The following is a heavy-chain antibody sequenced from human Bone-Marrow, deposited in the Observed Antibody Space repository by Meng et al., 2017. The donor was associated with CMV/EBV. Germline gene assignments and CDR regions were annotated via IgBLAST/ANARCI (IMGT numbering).Heavy chain of an antibody. CDR2: INHSGST. J-gene: IGHJ4*02. V-gene: IGHV4-61*01. CDR3: ARATRGVPAAMRLDY. D-gene: IGHD2-2*01. Sequence: SETLSLTCTVSGGSVSTGTYYWIWIRQPPGKGLEWIVEINHSGSTNYNPSLKSRVTISVDTSKNQFSLKLSSVTAADTAVYYCARATRGVPAAMRLDYWGQGILVTVSS. CDR1: GGSVSTGTYY.